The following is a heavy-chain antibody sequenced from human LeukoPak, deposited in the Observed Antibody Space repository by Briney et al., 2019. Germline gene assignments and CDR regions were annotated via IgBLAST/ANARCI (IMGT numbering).Heavy chain of an antibody. V-gene: IGHV1-69*04. CDR2: IIPILGIA. CDR1: GGTFSSYA. CDR3: ASRSQEGYYYYGMDV. Sequence: SVKVSCKASGGTFSSYAITWVRQAPGQGLEWMGRIIPILGIANYAQKFQGRVTIIADKSTSTAYMELSSLRSEDTAVYYCASRSQEGYYYYGMDVWGQGTTVTVSS. J-gene: IGHJ6*02.